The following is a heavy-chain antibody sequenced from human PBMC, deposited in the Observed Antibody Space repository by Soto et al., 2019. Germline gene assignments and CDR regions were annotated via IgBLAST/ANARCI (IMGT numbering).Heavy chain of an antibody. J-gene: IGHJ4*02. CDR1: GFTFSSYA. CDR3: AKHWSQWSSPGSGDY. V-gene: IGHV3-23*01. D-gene: IGHD2-8*02. Sequence: GGSLRLSCAASGFTFSSYAMSWVRQAPGKGLEWVSAISGSGGSTYYADSVKGRFTISRDNSKNTLYLQMNSLRAEDTAVYYCAKHWSQWSSPGSGDYWGQGTLVTVSS. CDR2: ISGSGGST.